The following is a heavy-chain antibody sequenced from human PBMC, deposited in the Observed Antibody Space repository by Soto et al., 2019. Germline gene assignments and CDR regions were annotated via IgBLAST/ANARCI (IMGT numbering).Heavy chain of an antibody. CDR1: GFTFSNYA. J-gene: IGHJ6*02. D-gene: IGHD3-3*01. Sequence: EVQLLESGGGLVQPGGSLRLSCAAAGFTFSNYALTWVRQSPGKGLEWVSTFSGSGGSTYYADSVRGRFTISRDNSKNTLFLQMTSLRVEDTAIYYCARDWTGDTCPCLDVWGHGTTVSVSS. V-gene: IGHV3-23*01. CDR2: FSGSGGST. CDR3: ARDWTGDTCPCLDV.